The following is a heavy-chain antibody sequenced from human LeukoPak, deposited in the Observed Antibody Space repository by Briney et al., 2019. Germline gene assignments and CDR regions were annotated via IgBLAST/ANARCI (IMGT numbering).Heavy chain of an antibody. CDR3: AKDGGAYSSSSGDFDY. CDR1: GFTFSSYS. J-gene: IGHJ4*02. CDR2: ISSSSSTI. Sequence: PGGSLRLSCAASGFTFSSYSMNWVRQAPGKGLEWVSYISSSSSTIYYADSVKGRFTISRDNAKNSLYLQMNSLRAEDTAVYYCAKDGGAYSSSSGDFDYWGQGTLVTVSS. D-gene: IGHD6-6*01. V-gene: IGHV3-48*04.